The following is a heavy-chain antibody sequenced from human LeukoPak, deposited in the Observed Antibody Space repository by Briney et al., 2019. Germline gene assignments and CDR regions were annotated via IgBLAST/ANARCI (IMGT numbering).Heavy chain of an antibody. CDR1: GFTFDDYA. Sequence: GRSLRLSCAASGFTFDDYAMHWVRQAPGKGLEWVSGISWNSGSIGYADSVKGRFTISRDNAKNSLYLQMNSLRAEDTALYYCAKDRGPRSGSYQDYWGQGTLVTVSS. V-gene: IGHV3-9*01. D-gene: IGHD3-10*01. J-gene: IGHJ4*02. CDR3: AKDRGPRSGSYQDY. CDR2: ISWNSGSI.